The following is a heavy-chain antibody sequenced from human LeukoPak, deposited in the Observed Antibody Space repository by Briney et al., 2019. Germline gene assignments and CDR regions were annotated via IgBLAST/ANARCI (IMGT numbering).Heavy chain of an antibody. CDR1: GYTFTSYD. CDR2: MNPNSGNA. D-gene: IGHD1-26*01. Sequence: ASVKVSCKASGYTFTSYDINWVRQDTGQGLEWMGWMNPNSGNAGYAQKFQGRVTMTRNTSISTAYMELSSLRSEDTAVYYCARGIRRWELLRFVFWFDPWGQGTLVTVSS. V-gene: IGHV1-8*01. CDR3: ARGIRRWELLRFVFWFDP. J-gene: IGHJ5*02.